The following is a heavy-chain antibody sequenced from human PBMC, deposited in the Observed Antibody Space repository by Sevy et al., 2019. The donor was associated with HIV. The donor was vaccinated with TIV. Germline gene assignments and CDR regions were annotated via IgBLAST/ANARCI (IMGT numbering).Heavy chain of an antibody. Sequence: GGSLRLSCAASGFTFSSYRMNWVRQAPGKGLEWVSSISSSSIYIYYADSVKGRFTNSGDNAKNSLYLQMNSLRAEDTAVYYCARDPADGWYFDLWGRGTLVTVSS. V-gene: IGHV3-21*01. CDR2: ISSSSIYI. J-gene: IGHJ2*01. CDR3: ARDPADGWYFDL. CDR1: GFTFSSYR.